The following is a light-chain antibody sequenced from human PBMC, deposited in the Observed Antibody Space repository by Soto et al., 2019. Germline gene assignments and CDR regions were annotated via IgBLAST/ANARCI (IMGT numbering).Light chain of an antibody. CDR3: QPYQILWT. CDR1: QTIYSN. V-gene: IGKV3-15*01. Sequence: IGRTKSKNTLSVSPGERATLSCRAGQTIYSNVAWYQQRPGQAPRLLIYRASTRATGVPARFSGSGSGTESTLTISGLESEDFALYYCQPYQILWTFGQGTKVDIK. CDR2: RAS. J-gene: IGKJ1*01.